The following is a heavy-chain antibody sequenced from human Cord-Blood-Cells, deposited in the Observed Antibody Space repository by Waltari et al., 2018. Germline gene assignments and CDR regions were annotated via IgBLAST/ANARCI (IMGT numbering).Heavy chain of an antibody. Sequence: QLQLQESGPGLVKPSETLSLTCTVSGGSISSSSYSWGWIRQPPGKGLEWIGSIYYSGSTYYNPSLKSRVTISVDTSKNQFSLKLSSVTAADTAVYYCARVAAPYNWFDPWGQGTLVTVSS. CDR1: GGSISSSSYS. CDR3: ARVAAPYNWFDP. J-gene: IGHJ5*02. D-gene: IGHD2-15*01. V-gene: IGHV4-39*01. CDR2: IYYSGST.